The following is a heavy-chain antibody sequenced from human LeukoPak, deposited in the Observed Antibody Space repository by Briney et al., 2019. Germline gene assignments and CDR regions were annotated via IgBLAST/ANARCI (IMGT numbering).Heavy chain of an antibody. CDR2: INGDGSST. J-gene: IGHJ4*02. D-gene: IGHD6-19*01. CDR1: GFIFNNYW. CDR3: TRQWHTPSDY. Sequence: GGSLRLSCAASGFIFNNYWMHWVRQTPGEGPLWLSRINGDGSSTSYANSVQGRFIISRDNAKNTLYPQMNSLRAEDTAVYYCTRQWHTPSDYWGQGTLVTVSS. V-gene: IGHV3-74*01.